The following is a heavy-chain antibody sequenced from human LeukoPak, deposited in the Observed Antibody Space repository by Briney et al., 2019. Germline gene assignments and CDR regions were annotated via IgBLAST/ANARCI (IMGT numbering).Heavy chain of an antibody. CDR2: IYYSGST. CDR1: GGSISSYY. J-gene: IGHJ5*02. Sequence: NPSETLSLTCTVSGGSISSYYWSWIRQPPGKGLEWIGYIYYSGSTNYNPSLKSRVTISVDTSKNQFSLKLSSVTAADTAVYYCARLRGYCSSTSCYLNWFDPWGQGTLVTVSS. CDR3: ARLRGYCSSTSCYLNWFDP. V-gene: IGHV4-59*08. D-gene: IGHD2-2*01.